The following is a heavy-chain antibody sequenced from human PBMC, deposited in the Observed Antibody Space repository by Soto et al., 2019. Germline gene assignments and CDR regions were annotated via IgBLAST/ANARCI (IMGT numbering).Heavy chain of an antibody. D-gene: IGHD3-3*01. V-gene: IGHV1-2*04. CDR1: GYTFTGYY. CDR2: INPNSGGT. Sequence: QVQLVQSGAEVKKPGASVKVSCKASGYTFTGYYMHWVRQAPGQGLEWMGWINPNSGGTNYAQKFQGWVTMTRDTSINTAYMELSRLRSDDTAVYYCARAPYDFWSGYYFDYWGQGTLVTVSS. CDR3: ARAPYDFWSGYYFDY. J-gene: IGHJ4*02.